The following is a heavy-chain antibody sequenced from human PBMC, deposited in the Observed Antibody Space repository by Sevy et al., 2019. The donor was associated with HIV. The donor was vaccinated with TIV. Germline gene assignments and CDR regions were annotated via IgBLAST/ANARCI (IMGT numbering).Heavy chain of an antibody. Sequence: GGSLRLSCAASGFTFSSYSMNWVRQAPGKGLEWVSSISSSSSYIYYGDSVKGGFTISRDNAKNSLYLQMNSLRAEDTAVYYCARDGYDITRAFDIWGQGTMVTVSS. V-gene: IGHV3-21*01. D-gene: IGHD3-9*01. CDR2: ISSSSSYI. CDR3: ARDGYDITRAFDI. CDR1: GFTFSSYS. J-gene: IGHJ3*02.